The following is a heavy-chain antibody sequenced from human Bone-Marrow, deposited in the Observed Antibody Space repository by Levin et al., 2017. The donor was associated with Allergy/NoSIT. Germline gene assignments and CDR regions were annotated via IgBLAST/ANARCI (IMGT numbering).Heavy chain of an antibody. CDR2: TYYRSKWYN. CDR3: ARRPGAGYGMDV. CDR1: GDSVSGNSDT. Sequence: SQTLSLTCAISGDSVSGNSDTWNWVRQSPSRGLEWLGRTYYRSKWYNEYASSVKGRMIVNQDTSKNQFSLQLNSVTPEDTAVYYCARRPGAGYGMDVWGQGTTVTVSS. J-gene: IGHJ6*02. V-gene: IGHV6-1*01. D-gene: IGHD2-2*01.